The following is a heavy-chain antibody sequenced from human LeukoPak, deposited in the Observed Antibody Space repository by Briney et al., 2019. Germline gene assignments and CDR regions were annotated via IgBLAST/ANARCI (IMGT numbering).Heavy chain of an antibody. CDR2: INHSGST. CDR1: GGSFSDYY. Sequence: SETLSLTCAVYGGSFSDYYWTWIRQVPGKGLEWIGEINHSGSTNYNPSLKSRVTISVDTSKNQFSLKLSSVTAADTAVYYCARSRDGYNYKYFDYWGQGTLVTVSS. J-gene: IGHJ4*02. V-gene: IGHV4-34*01. D-gene: IGHD5-24*01. CDR3: ARSRDGYNYKYFDY.